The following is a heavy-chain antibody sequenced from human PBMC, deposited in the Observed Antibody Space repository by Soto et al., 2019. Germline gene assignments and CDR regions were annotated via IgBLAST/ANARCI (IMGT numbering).Heavy chain of an antibody. V-gene: IGHV1-69*13. J-gene: IGHJ4*02. CDR3: AREKGFVDTAMATVFDY. CDR2: IIPIFGTA. D-gene: IGHD5-18*01. CDR1: GGTFSSYA. Sequence: SVKVSCKASGGTFSSYAISWVRQAPGQGLEWMGGIIPIFGTANYAQKFQGRVTITAGESTSTAYMELSSLRSEDTAVYYCAREKGFVDTAMATVFDYWGQGTLVTVSS.